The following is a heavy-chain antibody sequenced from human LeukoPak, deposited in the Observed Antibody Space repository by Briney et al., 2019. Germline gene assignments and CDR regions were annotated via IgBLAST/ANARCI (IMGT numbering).Heavy chain of an antibody. J-gene: IGHJ4*02. D-gene: IGHD6-13*01. CDR2: IKQDGSEK. CDR1: GXTFSNYW. Sequence: PGGSLRLSCAASGXTFSNYWVSWVRQAPGKGLESVANIKQDGSEKNYVDSVKGRFTISRDDAKNSLYLQMNSLRAEDTAVYYCARGLLAAAGIDYWGQGALVTVSS. CDR3: ARGLLAAAGIDY. V-gene: IGHV3-7*04.